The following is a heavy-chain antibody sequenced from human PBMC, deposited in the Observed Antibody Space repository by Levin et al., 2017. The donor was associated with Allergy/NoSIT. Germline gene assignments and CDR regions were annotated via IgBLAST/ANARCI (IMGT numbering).Heavy chain of an antibody. V-gene: IGHV3-21*01. CDR1: GFTFSSYS. CDR2: ISSSSSYI. J-gene: IGHJ6*02. Sequence: GGSLRLSCAASGFTFSSYSMNWVRQAPGKGLEWVSSISSSSSYIYYADSVKGRFTISRDNAKNSLYLQMNSLRAEDTAVYYCARDSNDFWSGVSMDVWGQGTTVTVSS. D-gene: IGHD3-3*01. CDR3: ARDSNDFWSGVSMDV.